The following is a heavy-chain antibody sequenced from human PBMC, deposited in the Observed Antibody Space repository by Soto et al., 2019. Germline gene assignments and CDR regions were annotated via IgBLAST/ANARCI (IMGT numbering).Heavy chain of an antibody. CDR3: AKDSRIVVVPAASDAFDI. V-gene: IGHV3-23*04. J-gene: IGHJ3*02. CDR1: GFTFSSYA. Sequence: EVQLVESGGGLVQPGGSLRLSCAASGFTFSSYAMSWVRQAPGKGLEWVSAISGSGGSTYYADSVKGRFTISRDNSKNTLYLQMNSLRAEDTAVYYCAKDSRIVVVPAASDAFDIWGQGTMVTVSS. CDR2: ISGSGGST. D-gene: IGHD2-2*01.